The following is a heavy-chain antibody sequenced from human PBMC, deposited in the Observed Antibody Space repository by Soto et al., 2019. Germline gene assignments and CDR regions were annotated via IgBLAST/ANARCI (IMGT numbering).Heavy chain of an antibody. D-gene: IGHD6-13*01. J-gene: IGHJ1*01. Sequence: EVQLLESGGGLVQPGGSLRLSCAASGFTFSSYAMTWVRQAPGKGLEWVSLITGGGDTYYADSVKGRFTISRDNSKNTPYLQMNRLRVEDTAIYYCAKAAGSTWGTEHVQHWGQGTRVTVSS. CDR1: GFTFSSYA. CDR3: AKAAGSTWGTEHVQH. CDR2: ITGGGDT. V-gene: IGHV3-23*01.